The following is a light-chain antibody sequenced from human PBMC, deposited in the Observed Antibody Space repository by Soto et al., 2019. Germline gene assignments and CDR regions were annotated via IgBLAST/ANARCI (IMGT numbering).Light chain of an antibody. CDR3: QVWDSSSAHYV. CDR1: NIGSKS. CDR2: DDS. Sequence: SYELTQPPSVSVAPGQTASITCAGNNIGSKSVHWYQQKPGQAPALVVYDDSDRPPGIPERLSGSNSGNTATLTISGVEAGDEADYYCQVWDSSSAHYVFGTGTKVTVL. J-gene: IGLJ1*01. V-gene: IGLV3-21*02.